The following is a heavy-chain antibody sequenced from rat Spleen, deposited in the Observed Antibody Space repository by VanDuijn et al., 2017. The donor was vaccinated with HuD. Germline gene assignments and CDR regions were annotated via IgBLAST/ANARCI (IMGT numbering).Heavy chain of an antibody. Sequence: EVQLVESGGGLVQPGRSLKLSCAASGFTFSDYNMAWVHQAPKQGLEWVTSISPAGGSTHYRDTGKGRFTISRDNAGSTLYLQMDSLRSEDTATYYCATREANWFPYWGQGTLVTVSS. V-gene: IGHV5S10*01. J-gene: IGHJ3*01. D-gene: IGHD1-11*01. CDR3: ATREANWFPY. CDR1: GFTFSDYN. CDR2: ISPAGGST.